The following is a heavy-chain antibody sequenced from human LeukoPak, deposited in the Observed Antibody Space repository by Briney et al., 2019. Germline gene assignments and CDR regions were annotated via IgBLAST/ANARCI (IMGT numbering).Heavy chain of an antibody. D-gene: IGHD2-2*01. CDR1: GGSISSSSHY. Sequence: PSETLSLTCTVSGGSISSSSHYWGWIRQPPGKGPEWIGSLYYSGSTYYNPSLKSRVTISVDTSKNQFSLKLSSVTATDTAVYYCARHDCATTSCLYFHGMDVWGQGTTVTVSS. CDR2: LYYSGST. CDR3: ARHDCATTSCLYFHGMDV. J-gene: IGHJ6*02. V-gene: IGHV4-39*01.